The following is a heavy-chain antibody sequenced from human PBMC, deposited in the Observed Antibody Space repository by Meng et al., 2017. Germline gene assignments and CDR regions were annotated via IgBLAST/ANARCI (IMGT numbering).Heavy chain of an antibody. CDR3: AHRPNVEMATYHFDY. Sequence: QITLRESAPTLAKPTQTLTLTCTFSGFSLGTSGVGVGWIRQPPGKALEWLALIYWDDDKRYSPSLKSRLTITKDTSKNQVVLTMTNMDPVDTATYYCAHRPNVEMATYHFDYWGQGTLVTVSS. D-gene: IGHD5-24*01. CDR1: GFSLGTSGVG. V-gene: IGHV2-5*02. J-gene: IGHJ4*02. CDR2: IYWDDDK.